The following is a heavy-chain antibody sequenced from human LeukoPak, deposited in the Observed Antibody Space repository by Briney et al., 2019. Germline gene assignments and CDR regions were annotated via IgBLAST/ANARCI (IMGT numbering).Heavy chain of an antibody. V-gene: IGHV3-30-3*01. D-gene: IGHD3-10*01. Sequence: GGSLRLSCAASGFTFSSYAMHWVRQAPGKGLEWVAVISYDGSNKYYADSVKGRFTISRDNSKNTQYLQMNSLRAEDTAVYYCARDRGYGSGSYLYTFDYWGQGTLVTVSS. CDR2: ISYDGSNK. CDR3: ARDRGYGSGSYLYTFDY. CDR1: GFTFSSYA. J-gene: IGHJ4*02.